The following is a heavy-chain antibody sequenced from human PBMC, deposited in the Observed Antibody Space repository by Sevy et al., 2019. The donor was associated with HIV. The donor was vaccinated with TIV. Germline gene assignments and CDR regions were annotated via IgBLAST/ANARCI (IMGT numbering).Heavy chain of an antibody. D-gene: IGHD1-26*01. CDR3: AXDRXLSGSYLEYYXXAMDV. Sequence: ASVKVSCKASXXTXTTYYXHWVRQAPGQGLEWMGLIDPSGSTRYAQKFQGRVSMTGDTSTTTLYMELSSLTSEDTAVYYCAXDRXLSGSYLEYYXXAMDVWGQGTTVTVSS. J-gene: IGHJ6*02. CDR2: IDPSGST. V-gene: IGHV1-46*01. CDR1: XXTXTTYY.